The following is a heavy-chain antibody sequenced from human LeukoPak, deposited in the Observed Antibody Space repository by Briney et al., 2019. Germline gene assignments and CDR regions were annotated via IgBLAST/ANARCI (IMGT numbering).Heavy chain of an antibody. V-gene: IGHV3-64*01. Sequence: GGSLRLSCAASGFTFSSYALHWVRQAPGKGLEYVSAISSNGGSTYYANSVKGRFTISRDNSKNTLYLQMGSLRAEDMAVYYCARAGSWDYYYYMDVWGKGTTVTVSS. D-gene: IGHD6-13*01. J-gene: IGHJ6*03. CDR2: ISSNGGST. CDR1: GFTFSSYA. CDR3: ARAGSWDYYYYMDV.